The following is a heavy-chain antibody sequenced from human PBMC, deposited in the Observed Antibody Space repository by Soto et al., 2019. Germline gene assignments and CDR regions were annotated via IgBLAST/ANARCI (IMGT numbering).Heavy chain of an antibody. V-gene: IGHV3-23*01. J-gene: IGHJ4*02. CDR1: GFTFSNFP. D-gene: IGHD6-19*01. CDR2: ISAINTGT. Sequence: PGGSLRLSCAASGFTFSNFPMSWVRQAPGKGLEWVSLISAINTGTYYADSVKGRFTISRDNSKNTLYLQMNSLRAEDTAIYFCARREAVAGANDYWGQGTLVTVSS. CDR3: ARREAVAGANDY.